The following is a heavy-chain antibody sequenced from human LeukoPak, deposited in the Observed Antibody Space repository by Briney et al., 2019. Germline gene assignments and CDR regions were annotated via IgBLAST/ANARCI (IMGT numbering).Heavy chain of an antibody. CDR2: IIPILGIA. D-gene: IGHD3-22*01. V-gene: IGHV1-69*04. CDR3: ARGLYYYDSSGSLDAFDI. J-gene: IGHJ3*02. CDR1: GGTFSSYA. Sequence: ASVKVSCKAPGGTFSSYAISWVRQAPGQGLEWMGRIIPILGIANYAQKFQSRVTITADKSTSTAYMELSSLRSEDTAVYYCARGLYYYDSSGSLDAFDIWGQGTMVTVSS.